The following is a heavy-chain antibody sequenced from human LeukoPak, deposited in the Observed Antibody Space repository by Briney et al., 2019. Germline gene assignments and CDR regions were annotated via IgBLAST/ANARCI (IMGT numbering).Heavy chain of an antibody. CDR3: ASCSGNCYSFDP. J-gene: IGHJ5*02. CDR1: GGSISSSSYY. V-gene: IGHV4-39*01. Sequence: SETLSLTCTVSGGSISSSSYYWGWIRQPPGKGLEWIGSIYYSGNTYYNPSLKSRVTISVDTSQNQFSLKLSSVTAADTAVYYCASCSGNCYSFDPWGQGTLVTVSS. CDR2: IYYSGNT. D-gene: IGHD2-21*01.